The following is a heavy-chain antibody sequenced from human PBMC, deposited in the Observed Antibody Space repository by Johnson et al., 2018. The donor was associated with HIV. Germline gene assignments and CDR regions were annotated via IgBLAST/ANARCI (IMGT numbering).Heavy chain of an antibody. D-gene: IGHD1-26*01. CDR1: GFTFSIYT. CDR2: ISYDGSNK. Sequence: QVQLVESGGGLVQPGKSLRLSCAASGFTFSIYTMHWVRQAPGKGLEWVAVISYDGSNKYYVDSVKGRFTISRDNSKNTLYLQMNSLGAEDTAVYYCAKDSRRWGAFSDAFDIWGQGTMVTVSS. V-gene: IGHV3-30*04. CDR3: AKDSRRWGAFSDAFDI. J-gene: IGHJ3*02.